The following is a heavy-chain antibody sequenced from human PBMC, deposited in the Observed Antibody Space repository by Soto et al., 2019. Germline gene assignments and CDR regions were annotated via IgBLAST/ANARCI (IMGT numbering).Heavy chain of an antibody. CDR1: GFTFSSYG. V-gene: IGHV3-33*01. D-gene: IGHD5-12*01. CDR3: ARVRIVATMREWVDYYYYGMDV. J-gene: IGHJ6*02. CDR2: IWYDGSNK. Sequence: GGSLRLSCAASGFTFSSYGMHWVRQAPGKGLEWVAVIWYDGSNKYYADSVKGRFTISRDNSKNTLYLQMNSLRAEDTAVYYSARVRIVATMREWVDYYYYGMDVWGQGTTVTV.